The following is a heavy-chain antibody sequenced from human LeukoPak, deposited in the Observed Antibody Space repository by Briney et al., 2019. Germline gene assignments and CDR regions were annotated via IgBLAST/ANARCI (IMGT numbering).Heavy chain of an antibody. CDR3: ARPTGEGSSWYPNWFDP. V-gene: IGHV4-39*01. CDR2: IYYSGST. Sequence: PSETLSLTCTVSGGSISSSSYYWGWIRQPPGKGLEWIGSIYYSGSTYYNPSLKSRVTISVDTSKNQFSLKLSSVTAADTAVYYCARPTGEGSSWYPNWFDPWGQGTLVTVSS. J-gene: IGHJ5*02. CDR1: GGSISSSSYY. D-gene: IGHD6-13*01.